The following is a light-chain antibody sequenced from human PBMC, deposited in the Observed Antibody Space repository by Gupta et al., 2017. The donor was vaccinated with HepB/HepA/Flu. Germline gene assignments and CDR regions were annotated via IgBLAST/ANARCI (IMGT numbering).Light chain of an antibody. CDR1: QSLLHSDGNTY. Sequence: IVMTLTPLSLSVIPGQPAYISCKSSQSLLHSDGNTYLYWYQQKPGQPPQLLIYEVSNRFTGVPDRFSGSGSGTDFTLKISRVESEDVGVYYCMQSKLSSWTFGQGTKVEIK. V-gene: IGKV2D-29*01. CDR2: EVS. J-gene: IGKJ1*01. CDR3: MQSKLSSWT.